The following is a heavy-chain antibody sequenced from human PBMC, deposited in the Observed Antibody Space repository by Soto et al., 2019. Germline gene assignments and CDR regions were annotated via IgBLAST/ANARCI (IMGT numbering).Heavy chain of an antibody. CDR2: ISSSSSYI. D-gene: IGHD6-19*01. J-gene: IGHJ6*02. CDR1: GFTFSSYS. V-gene: IGHV3-21*01. CDR3: ARVGVSGIAVADSGRLVDV. Sequence: GGSLRLSCAASGFTFSSYSMNWVRQAPGKGLEWVSSISSSSSYIYYADSVKGRFTISRDNAKNSLYLQMNSLRAEDTAVYYCARVGVSGIAVADSGRLVDVWGQGTTVTVSS.